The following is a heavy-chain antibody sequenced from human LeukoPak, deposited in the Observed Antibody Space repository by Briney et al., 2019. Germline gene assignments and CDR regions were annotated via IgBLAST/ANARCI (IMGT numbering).Heavy chain of an antibody. D-gene: IGHD5-24*01. Sequence: PGGSLRLSCAASGFTFSSYGMHWVRQAPGKGLEWVAVISYDGSNKYYADSVKGRFTISRDNSKNTLYLQMNSLRAEDTAVYYCAKGKRWLQLISDWFGPWGQGTLVTVSS. J-gene: IGHJ5*02. CDR2: ISYDGSNK. CDR1: GFTFSSYG. CDR3: AKGKRWLQLISDWFGP. V-gene: IGHV3-30*18.